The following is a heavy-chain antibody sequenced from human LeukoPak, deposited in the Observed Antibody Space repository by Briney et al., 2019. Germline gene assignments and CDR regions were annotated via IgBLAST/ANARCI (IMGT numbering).Heavy chain of an antibody. CDR3: ARIAAADIANYYYYYMDV. D-gene: IGHD6-13*01. Sequence: SETLSLTCTVSGGSISSYYWSWIRQPAGKGLEWIGRIYTSGSTNYNPSLKSRVTISVDTSKNQFSLKLSSVTAADTAVYYCARIAAADIANYYYYYMDVWGKGTTVTVSS. J-gene: IGHJ6*03. CDR1: GGSISSYY. V-gene: IGHV4-4*07. CDR2: IYTSGST.